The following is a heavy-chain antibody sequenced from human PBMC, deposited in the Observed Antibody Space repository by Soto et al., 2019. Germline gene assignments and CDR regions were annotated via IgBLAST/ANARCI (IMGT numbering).Heavy chain of an antibody. CDR3: AKVGRCSGGSCYSEGGWFDY. J-gene: IGHJ4*02. Sequence: EVQLLESGGGLVQPGGSLRLSCAASGFTFSSYAMSWVRQAPRKGLEWVSAISGSGGSTYYADSVKGRFTISRDNSKNTLYLQMNSLRAEDTAVYYCAKVGRCSGGSCYSEGGWFDYWGQGTLVTVSS. D-gene: IGHD2-15*01. V-gene: IGHV3-23*01. CDR2: ISGSGGST. CDR1: GFTFSSYA.